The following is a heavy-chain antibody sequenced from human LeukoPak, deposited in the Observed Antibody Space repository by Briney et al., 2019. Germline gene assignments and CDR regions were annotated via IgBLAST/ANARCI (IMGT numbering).Heavy chain of an antibody. J-gene: IGHJ4*02. V-gene: IGHV3-23*01. D-gene: IGHD4-23*01. CDR1: GFTFTTYA. Sequence: GGSLRLSCATSGFTFTTYAMSWVRQAPGKGLEWVSVISRSGTETYHADSVRGRFTISRDNAKNTLYLQMNSLRAEDTAVYYCAKKSPDSSGNPAYDWGQRTLVTVSS. CDR2: ISRSGTET. CDR3: AKKSPDSSGNPAYD.